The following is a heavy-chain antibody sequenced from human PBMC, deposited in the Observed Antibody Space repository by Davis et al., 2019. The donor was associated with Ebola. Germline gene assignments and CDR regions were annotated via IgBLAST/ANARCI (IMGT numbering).Heavy chain of an antibody. CDR3: ARSIAARRNWFDP. D-gene: IGHD6-6*01. V-gene: IGHV1-8*01. Sequence: AASVTVSCKASRYTFTSYDINWVRQATGQGLEWMGWMNPNSGNTGYAQKFQGRVTMTRNTSISTAYMELSSLRSEDTAVYYCARSIAARRNWFDPWGQGTLVTVSS. J-gene: IGHJ5*02. CDR2: MNPNSGNT. CDR1: RYTFTSYD.